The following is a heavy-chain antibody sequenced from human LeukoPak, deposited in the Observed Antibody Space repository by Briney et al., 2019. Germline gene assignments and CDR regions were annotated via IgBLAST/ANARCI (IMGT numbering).Heavy chain of an antibody. J-gene: IGHJ4*02. V-gene: IGHV3-21*01. D-gene: IGHD6-13*01. Sequence: GGSLRLSCAVSGFTFSSYVMSWVRQAPGKGLEWVSSISSSSSYIYYADSVKGRFTISRDNSKNTLYLQMNSLRAEDTAVYYCASARGDSSSWYVFYFDYWGQGTLVTVSS. CDR2: ISSSSSYI. CDR1: GFTFSSYV. CDR3: ASARGDSSSWYVFYFDY.